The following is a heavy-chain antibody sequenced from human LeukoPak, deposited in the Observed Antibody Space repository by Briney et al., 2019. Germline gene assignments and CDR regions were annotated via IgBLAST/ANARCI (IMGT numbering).Heavy chain of an antibody. CDR3: ARAEVLPDFYDTSGGFDY. V-gene: IGHV4-59*01. CDR2: IYYSGST. CDR1: GGSISSYY. Sequence: PSETLSLTCTVSGGSISSYYWSWIRQPPGKGLEWIGYIYYSGSTNYNPSLKSRVTMSVDTSKNQFSLKLSSVTAADTAVYYCARAEVLPDFYDTSGGFDYWGQGTLVTVSS. D-gene: IGHD3-22*01. J-gene: IGHJ4*02.